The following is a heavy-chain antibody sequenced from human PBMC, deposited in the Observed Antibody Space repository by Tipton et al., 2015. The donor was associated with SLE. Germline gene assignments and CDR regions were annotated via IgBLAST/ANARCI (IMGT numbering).Heavy chain of an antibody. CDR1: GFTFSSYS. V-gene: IGHV3-48*01. CDR3: ARLVSSSIYYYYGMDV. D-gene: IGHD2-2*01. Sequence: SLRLSCAASGFTFSSYSMNWVRQAPGKGLEWISYISSSSSTIYYVDSVKGRFTISRHNAKNSLYLQMNSLRAEVTAVYYCARLVSSSIYYYYGMDVWGQGTTVTVSS. CDR2: ISSSSSTI. J-gene: IGHJ6*02.